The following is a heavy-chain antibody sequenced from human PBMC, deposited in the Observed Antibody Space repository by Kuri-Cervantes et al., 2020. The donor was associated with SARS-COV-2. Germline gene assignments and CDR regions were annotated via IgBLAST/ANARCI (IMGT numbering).Heavy chain of an antibody. Sequence: SVKVSCKASGGTFGNHAISWVRQAPGQGLEWMGRIIPILGIANYAQKFQGRVTITADKSTSTAYMEVSSLRSEDTAVYYCARDEGVPVPATTLDSWGQGPWSPSPQ. V-gene: IGHV1-69*04. CDR2: IIPILGIA. D-gene: IGHD6-19*01. J-gene: IGHJ4*02. CDR1: GGTFGNHA. CDR3: ARDEGVPVPATTLDS.